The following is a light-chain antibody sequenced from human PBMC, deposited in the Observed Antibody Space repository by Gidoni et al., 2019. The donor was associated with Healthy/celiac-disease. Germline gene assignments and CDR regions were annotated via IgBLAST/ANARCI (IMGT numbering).Light chain of an antibody. CDR2: DVS. Sequence: QSALTQPASVSGSPGQSITIPCTGTSSDVGGYNYVSWYQQHQGKAPKLMIYDVSNRPSGVSNRFSGSKSGNTASLTISGLQAEDEADYYCSSYTSSSTLLVFGTGTKVTVL. V-gene: IGLV2-14*01. CDR1: SSDVGGYNY. CDR3: SSYTSSSTLLV. J-gene: IGLJ1*01.